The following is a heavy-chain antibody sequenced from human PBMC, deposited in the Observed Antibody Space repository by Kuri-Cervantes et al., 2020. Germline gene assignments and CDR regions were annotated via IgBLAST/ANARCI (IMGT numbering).Heavy chain of an antibody. CDR3: ARAAEGSYWDWFDP. J-gene: IGHJ5*02. D-gene: IGHD1-26*01. CDR2: LYIDDTT. Sequence: GESLKISCAASGFNVNSNYMSWVRQPPGKGLECVSVLYIDDTTYYADSVKGRFTISRDNSKNTLYLQMNSQRGEDTAVYYCARAAEGSYWDWFDPWAREPWSPSPQ. CDR1: GFNVNSNY. V-gene: IGHV3-53*05.